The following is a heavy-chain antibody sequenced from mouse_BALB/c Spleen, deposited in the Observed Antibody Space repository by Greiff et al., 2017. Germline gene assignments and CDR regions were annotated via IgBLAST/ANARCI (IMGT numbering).Heavy chain of an antibody. Sequence: QVQLQQSGAELVKPGASVKLSCKASGYTFTSYYMYWVKQRPGQGLEWIGEINPSNGGTNFNEKFKSKATLTVDKSSSTAYMQLSSLTSEDSAVYYCTRAEYGNYVYAMDYWGQGTSVTVSS. D-gene: IGHD2-10*02. V-gene: IGHV1S81*02. J-gene: IGHJ4*01. CDR2: INPSNGGT. CDR1: GYTFTSYY. CDR3: TRAEYGNYVYAMDY.